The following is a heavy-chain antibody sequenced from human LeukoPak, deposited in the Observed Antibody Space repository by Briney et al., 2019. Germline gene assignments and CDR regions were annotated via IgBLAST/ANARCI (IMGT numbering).Heavy chain of an antibody. V-gene: IGHV1-69*13. CDR3: ASSGDGYNYLQDDY. Sequence: ASVKVSCKASGGTFSSYAISWVRQAPGQGLEWMRGIIPIFGTANYAQKFQGRVTITADESTSTAYMELSSLRSEDTAVYYCASSGDGYNYLQDDYWGQGTLVTVSS. J-gene: IGHJ4*02. D-gene: IGHD5-24*01. CDR1: GGTFSSYA. CDR2: IIPIFGTA.